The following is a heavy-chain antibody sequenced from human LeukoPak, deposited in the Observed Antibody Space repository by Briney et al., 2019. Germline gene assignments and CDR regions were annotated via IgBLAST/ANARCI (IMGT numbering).Heavy chain of an antibody. J-gene: IGHJ3*02. CDR3: ARGRGYCSSTSCYEDAFDI. Sequence: SVTVSCKASGGTFSSYAISWVRQAPGQGLEWMGGIIPIFGTANYAQKFQGRVTITTDESTSTAYMELSSLRSEDTAVYYCARGRGYCSSTSCYEDAFDIWGQGTMVTVSS. CDR2: IIPIFGTA. CDR1: GGTFSSYA. V-gene: IGHV1-69*05. D-gene: IGHD2-2*01.